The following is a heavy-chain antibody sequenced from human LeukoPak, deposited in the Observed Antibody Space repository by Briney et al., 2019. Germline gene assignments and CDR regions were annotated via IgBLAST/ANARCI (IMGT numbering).Heavy chain of an antibody. J-gene: IGHJ3*02. CDR1: GFTFSSYW. V-gene: IGHV3-7*01. CDR3: ARVGIAVGDAFDI. D-gene: IGHD6-19*01. Sequence: GGSLRLSCAASGFTFSSYWMSWVRQAPGKGLEWVANIKQDGSEKYYVDSVKGRFTISRDNAKNSLYLQMNSLRAEDTAVYYCARVGIAVGDAFDIWGQGTMVTVSS. CDR2: IKQDGSEK.